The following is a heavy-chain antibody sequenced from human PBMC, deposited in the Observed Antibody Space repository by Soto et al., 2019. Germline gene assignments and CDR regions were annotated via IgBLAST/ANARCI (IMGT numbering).Heavy chain of an antibody. CDR2: IVAGSGNT. Sequence: SVKVSCKASGFTFSSSAVQWVRQARGQRLEWIGKIVAGSGNTNYAQKFQERVTITRDMSTSTAYMELSSLRSEDTAFYYCAAFDPGPMGFDPWGQGTLVTVSS. CDR3: AAFDPGPMGFDP. D-gene: IGHD3-9*01. CDR1: GFTFSSSA. V-gene: IGHV1-58*01. J-gene: IGHJ5*02.